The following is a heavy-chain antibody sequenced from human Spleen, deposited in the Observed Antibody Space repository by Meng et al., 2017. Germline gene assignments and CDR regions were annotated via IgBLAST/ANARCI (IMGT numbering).Heavy chain of an antibody. CDR2: INHSGST. Sequence: GQRQQWGAGRVKPSETLSRTCVGSGGSFSDYYWSWIRQPPGKGLEWMGEINHSGSTNYNPSLESRATISVDTSQNNLSLKLSSVTAADSAVYYCARGPTTMAHDFDYWGQGTLVTVSS. J-gene: IGHJ4*02. CDR3: ARGPTTMAHDFDY. D-gene: IGHD4-11*01. CDR1: GGSFSDYY. V-gene: IGHV4-34*01.